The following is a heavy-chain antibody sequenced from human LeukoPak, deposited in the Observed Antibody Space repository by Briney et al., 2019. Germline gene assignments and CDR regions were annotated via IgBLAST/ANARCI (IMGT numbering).Heavy chain of an antibody. Sequence: GASVKVSCKASGYTFTSYHINWVRQAPGQGLEWMGWISAYNGNTNYAQKLQGRVTMTTDTSTSTAYMELRSLRSDDTAVYYCARDPLHLGFDYWGQGTLVTVSS. CDR1: GYTFTSYH. V-gene: IGHV1-18*04. CDR2: ISAYNGNT. J-gene: IGHJ4*02. CDR3: ARDPLHLGFDY.